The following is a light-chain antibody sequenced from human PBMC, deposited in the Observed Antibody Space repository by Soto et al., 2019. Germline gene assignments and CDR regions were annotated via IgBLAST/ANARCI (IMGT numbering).Light chain of an antibody. CDR1: QGINSY. CDR2: AAS. J-gene: IGKJ1*01. CDR3: QQYGSSPKT. Sequence: DIQMTQSPSTLSGSVGDRVTITCRASQGINSYLAWYQQKPGKAPKLLIYAASTLQSGVPSRFSGSGSGTDFTLTISRLEPEDFAVYYCQQYGSSPKTFGQGTKVDIK. V-gene: IGKV1-9*01.